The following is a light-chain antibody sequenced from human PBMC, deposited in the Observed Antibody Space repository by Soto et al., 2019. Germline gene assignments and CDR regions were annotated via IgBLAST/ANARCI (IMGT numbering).Light chain of an antibody. V-gene: IGLV2-14*01. CDR3: ISYTSGSTLYV. J-gene: IGLJ1*01. CDR2: EVT. Sequence: QSVLTQPASVSGSPGQSITISCTGTSNDVGGYNYVSWFQQHPGKAPKLMIYEVTNRPSGVSNRFSGSRSGNTASLTISGLQTEDEADYYCISYTSGSTLYVFGSGTKLTVL. CDR1: SNDVGGYNY.